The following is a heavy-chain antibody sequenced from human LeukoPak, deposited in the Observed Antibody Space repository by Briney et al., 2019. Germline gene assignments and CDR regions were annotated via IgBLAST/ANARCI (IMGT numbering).Heavy chain of an antibody. J-gene: IGHJ6*03. V-gene: IGHV4-59*01. CDR1: GGSISSYY. Sequence: KTSETLSLTCTVSGGSISSYYWSWIRQPPGKGLEWIGYIYYSGSTNYNPSLKSRVTISVDTSKNQFSLKLSSVTAADTAVYYCARNIAVAGRGDYMDVWGKGTTVTISS. CDR2: IYYSGST. CDR3: ARNIAVAGRGDYMDV. D-gene: IGHD6-19*01.